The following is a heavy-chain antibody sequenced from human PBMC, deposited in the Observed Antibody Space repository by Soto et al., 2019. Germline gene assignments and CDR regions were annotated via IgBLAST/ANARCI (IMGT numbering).Heavy chain of an antibody. D-gene: IGHD3-3*01. V-gene: IGHV3-23*01. CDR1: GFTFSRNA. J-gene: IGHJ4*02. CDR3: AKGDYDIWSGYPKY. Sequence: EVQLLESGGGLVQPGGSLRLSCAASGFTFSRNAMSWVRQAPGKGLEWVSAISGSGGSTYYADSVKGRFTISRDNSKNTLYLQMNSLRAEDTAIYYCAKGDYDIWSGYPKYWGQGTLVTVSS. CDR2: ISGSGGST.